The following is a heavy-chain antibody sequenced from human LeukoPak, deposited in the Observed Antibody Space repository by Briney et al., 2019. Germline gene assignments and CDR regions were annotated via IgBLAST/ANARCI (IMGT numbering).Heavy chain of an antibody. J-gene: IGHJ4*02. CDR2: IYYDGTKT. D-gene: IGHD4-23*01. Sequence: GRSLRLSCAASGFTFSSYGIHWVRQAPGKGLEWVAVIYYDGTKTYYADSVKGRFTISRDNSKNTLSLQMNSLRAEDTAVYYCARDSTVVTTFEGFDYWGQGTLVTVSS. V-gene: IGHV3-33*01. CDR1: GFTFSSYG. CDR3: ARDSTVVTTFEGFDY.